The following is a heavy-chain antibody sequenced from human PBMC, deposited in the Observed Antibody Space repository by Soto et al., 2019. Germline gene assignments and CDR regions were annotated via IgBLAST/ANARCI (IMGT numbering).Heavy chain of an antibody. J-gene: IGHJ6*02. CDR1: AGTFSSYA. Sequence: QVQLVQSGAEVKKPGSSVKVSCKGSAGTFSSYALSWVRQAPGQGLEWMGGIIPIFGTANYAQKFQGRVTITADESTSTAYMELSSLRSEDTAVYYCARGGVLAAMDYYYGMDVWGQGTTVTVSS. CDR3: ARGGVLAAMDYYYGMDV. CDR2: IIPIFGTA. V-gene: IGHV1-69*01. D-gene: IGHD2-15*01.